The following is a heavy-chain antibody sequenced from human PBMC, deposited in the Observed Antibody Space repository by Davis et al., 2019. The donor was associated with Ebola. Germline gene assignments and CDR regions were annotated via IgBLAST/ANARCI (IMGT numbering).Heavy chain of an antibody. CDR3: ARDGGTAMGRVFDY. D-gene: IGHD5-18*01. CDR2: INGGSGDT. V-gene: IGHV1-3*01. CDR1: GYTFGSYS. Sequence: AASVKVSCKASGYTFGSYSIHWVRQAPGQGLEWMGWINGGSGDTKYSQNFQGRVTITRDTSASTAYMEVRSLRSDDTAVYYCARDGGTAMGRVFDYWGQGTLVTVSS. J-gene: IGHJ4*02.